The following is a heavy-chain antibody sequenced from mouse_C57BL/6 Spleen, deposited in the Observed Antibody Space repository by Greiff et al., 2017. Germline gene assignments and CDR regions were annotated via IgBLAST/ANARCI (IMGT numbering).Heavy chain of an antibody. J-gene: IGHJ4*01. Sequence: QVQLQQSGPGLVQPSQSLSITCTASGFSLTSYGVHWVRQSPGQGLEWLGVIRCGGSTDYNSAFISILSISKDNSKSQVFFKINSLQADDTAMYYCARIPIYDGYYGALDSWGQGTSVTVSS. V-gene: IGHV2-2*01. CDR3: ARIPIYDGYYGALDS. CDR1: GFSLTSYG. CDR2: IRCGGST. D-gene: IGHD2-3*01.